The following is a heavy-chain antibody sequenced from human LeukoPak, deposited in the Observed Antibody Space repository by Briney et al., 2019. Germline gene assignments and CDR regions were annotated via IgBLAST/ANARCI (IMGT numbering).Heavy chain of an antibody. CDR1: GFTFSTYS. CDR2: ISSSNSYI. V-gene: IGHV3-21*01. Sequence: GGSLRLSCAASGFTFSTYSMNWVRQAPGKGLEWVSSISSSNSYIYYADSVKGRFTISRDNGKNSLYLQMNSLRAEDTAVYYCARDPYSSSSGWFDPWGQGTLVTVSS. CDR3: ARDPYSSSSGWFDP. D-gene: IGHD6-6*01. J-gene: IGHJ5*02.